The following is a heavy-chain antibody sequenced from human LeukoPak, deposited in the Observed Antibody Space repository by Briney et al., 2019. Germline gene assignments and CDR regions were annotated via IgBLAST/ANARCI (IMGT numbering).Heavy chain of an antibody. Sequence: SETLSLTCTVSGGYISSSNYYWVWIRQPPGKGLEWVASIYYSGSTYYNPSLKSRVTISVDTSNNQFTLKMSSVTAADTAVYYCAGDRTAVAGTQVLDPWGQGTLVTVSS. CDR3: AGDRTAVAGTQVLDP. CDR2: IYYSGST. V-gene: IGHV4-39*06. J-gene: IGHJ5*02. D-gene: IGHD6-19*01. CDR1: GGYISSSNYY.